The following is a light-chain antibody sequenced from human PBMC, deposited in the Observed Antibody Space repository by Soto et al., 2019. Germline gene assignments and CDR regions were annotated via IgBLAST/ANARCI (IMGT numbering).Light chain of an antibody. CDR2: AAS. V-gene: IGKV1-39*01. Sequence: DIQMTQSPSSLSASVGDRVTITCRASQSIDIYLNWYQQKPGSAPKVLIYAASNLQRGVPSRFSGSGSGTDFTLTISNLQLEDFATYYCQQTYSTSITFGQGTRLDIK. CDR1: QSIDIY. CDR3: QQTYSTSIT. J-gene: IGKJ5*01.